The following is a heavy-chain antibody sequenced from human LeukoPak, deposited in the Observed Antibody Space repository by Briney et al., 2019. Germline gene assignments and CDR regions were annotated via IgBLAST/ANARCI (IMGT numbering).Heavy chain of an antibody. D-gene: IGHD2-8*02. Sequence: PSETLSLTCTVSGASISPYYWTWIRQPAGKGLEWIGRIYTTGSTDNNPSLKSRVTMAVDTSKSQFSLKLNSVTAADTAVYYCARTPLLKGFDYWGQGTLITVSS. CDR3: ARTPLLKGFDY. V-gene: IGHV4-4*07. CDR1: GASISPYY. J-gene: IGHJ4*02. CDR2: IYTTGST.